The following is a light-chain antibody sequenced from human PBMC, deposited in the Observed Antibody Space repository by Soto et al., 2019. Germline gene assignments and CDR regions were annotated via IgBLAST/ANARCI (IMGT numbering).Light chain of an antibody. V-gene: IGLV1-47*02. CDR3: AAWDDSLSGYV. CDR1: SSNIGSNY. Sequence: QSVLTQPHSASGTPGQRVTICCSGSSSNIGSNYVYWYQQLPGTAPKLLIYSNNQRPSGVPDRFSGSKSGTSASLAISGLRSEDEADYYCAAWDDSLSGYVFGTGTKLTVL. J-gene: IGLJ1*01. CDR2: SNN.